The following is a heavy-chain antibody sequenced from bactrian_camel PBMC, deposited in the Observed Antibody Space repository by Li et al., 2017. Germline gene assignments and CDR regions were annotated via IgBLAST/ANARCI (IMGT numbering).Heavy chain of an antibody. J-gene: IGHJ6*01. Sequence: HVQLVESGGGSVQAGGSLRLSCAAPGSTNSRNCMDWVRQAPGKGLEWVSTIAKDGDSTYYADSVKGRFTISRDNAKNTLYLQLNSLKTDDTAMYYCAAEASYSGDLFGFWGQGTQVTVS. CDR2: IAKDGDST. V-gene: IGHV3S1*01. D-gene: IGHD2*01. CDR3: AAEASYSGDLFGF. CDR1: GSTNSRNC.